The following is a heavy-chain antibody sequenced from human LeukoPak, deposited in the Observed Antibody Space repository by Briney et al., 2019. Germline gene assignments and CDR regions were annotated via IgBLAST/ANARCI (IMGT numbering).Heavy chain of an antibody. CDR2: ISYDGSNK. D-gene: IGHD3-10*01. Sequence: PGGSLRLSCAASGFTFSSYGMHWVRQAPGKGLEWVAVISYDGSNKYYADSVKGRFTISRDNSKNTLYLQMNSLRAEDTAVYYCAKNQGGSGSRGLDYWGQGTLVTVSS. CDR3: AKNQGGSGSRGLDY. CDR1: GFTFSSYG. V-gene: IGHV3-30*18. J-gene: IGHJ4*02.